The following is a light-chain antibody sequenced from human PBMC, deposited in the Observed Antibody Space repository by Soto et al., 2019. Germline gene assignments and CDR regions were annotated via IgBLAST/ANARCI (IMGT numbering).Light chain of an antibody. V-gene: IGKV1-33*01. CDR1: HDIRKY. Sequence: DIQMTQSPSSLSASVGDRVTITCQASHDIRKYLNWYQQKPGKAPRLLIYDASNMEKGVPSRFTGSGSGTDFILTISSLQPEDIATYYCQQANSLPLTFGGGTKVEIK. J-gene: IGKJ4*01. CDR2: DAS. CDR3: QQANSLPLT.